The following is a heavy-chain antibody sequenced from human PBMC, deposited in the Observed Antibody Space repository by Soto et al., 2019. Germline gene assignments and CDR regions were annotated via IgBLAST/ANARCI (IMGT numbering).Heavy chain of an antibody. D-gene: IGHD4-17*01. CDR2: ISSNGDST. J-gene: IGHJ5*02. CDR3: VHPRSTVQIPPT. V-gene: IGHV3-64D*06. CDR1: RFTFIMFS. Sequence: GGSLRLSCSSSRFTFIMFSMHWVRQAPGKGLEYVSGISSNGDSTYYADSVKGRFTISRDNSKNTLYLQMSSLRAVDTAVYYCVHPRSTVQIPPTWGQGTLVTVSS.